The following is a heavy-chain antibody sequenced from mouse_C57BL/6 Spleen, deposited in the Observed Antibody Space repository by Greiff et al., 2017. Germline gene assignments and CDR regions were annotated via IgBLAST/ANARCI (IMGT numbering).Heavy chain of an antibody. V-gene: IGHV5-6*01. CDR1: GFTFSSYG. J-gene: IGHJ2*01. Sequence: EVMLVESGGDLVKPGGSLKLSCAASGFTFSSYGMSWVRQTPDKRLEWVATISSGGSYTYYPDSVKGRFTISRDNAKNTPYLQMSSLKSEDTDMYYCARVTTVVATGDYFYYRGQGTTLTVSS. CDR2: ISSGGSYT. CDR3: ARVTTVVATGDYFYY. D-gene: IGHD1-1*01.